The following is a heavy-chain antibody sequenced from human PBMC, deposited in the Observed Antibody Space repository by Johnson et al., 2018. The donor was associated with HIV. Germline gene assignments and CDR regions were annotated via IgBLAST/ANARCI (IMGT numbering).Heavy chain of an antibody. J-gene: IGHJ3*02. D-gene: IGHD2-15*01. V-gene: IGHV3-30*03. CDR3: ASSAPGLLPNDAFDI. Sequence: QEKLVESGGGVVQPGRSLRLSCAASGFTFSSYGMHWVRQAPGKGLEWVAVISYDGSNKYYADSVKGRFTISRDNSKNTLYLQMNSMRAEDTAVYYCASSAPGLLPNDAFDIWGQGTMVTVSS. CDR1: GFTFSSYG. CDR2: ISYDGSNK.